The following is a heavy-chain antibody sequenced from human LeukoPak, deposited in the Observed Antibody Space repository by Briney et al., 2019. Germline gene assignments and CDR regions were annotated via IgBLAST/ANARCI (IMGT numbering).Heavy chain of an antibody. D-gene: IGHD5-24*01. J-gene: IGHJ4*02. CDR2: INHSGST. V-gene: IGHV4-34*01. CDR1: GGSFSGYY. Sequence: SETLSLTCAVYGGSFSGYYWSWIRQPPGKGLEWIGEINHSGSTNYNPSLKSRVTISVDTSKNQFSLKLSSVTAADTAVYYCAGSGSRDGYNFMWVTGNWGQGTLVTVSS. CDR3: AGSGSRDGYNFMWVTGN.